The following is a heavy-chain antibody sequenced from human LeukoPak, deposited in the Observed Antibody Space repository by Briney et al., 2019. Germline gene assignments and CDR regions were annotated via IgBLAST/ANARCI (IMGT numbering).Heavy chain of an antibody. Sequence: GASVKVSCTASGYTFTSYAMHWVRQAPGQRLEWMGWINAGNGNTKYSQKFQGRVTINRDTSASTAYMELSSLRSEDTAVYYCARAIRYYDILTGYSPYYFDYWGQGTLVTVSS. CDR3: ARAIRYYDILTGYSPYYFDY. J-gene: IGHJ4*02. D-gene: IGHD3-9*01. CDR2: INAGNGNT. V-gene: IGHV1-3*01. CDR1: GYTFTSYA.